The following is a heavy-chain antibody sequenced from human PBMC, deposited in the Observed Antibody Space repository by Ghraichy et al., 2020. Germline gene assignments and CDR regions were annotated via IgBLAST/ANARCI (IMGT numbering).Heavy chain of an antibody. Sequence: GGSLRLSCAASGFTFSSYSMNWVRQAPGKGLEWVSSISSSSSYIYYADSVKGRFTISRDNAKNSLYLQMNSLRAEDTAVYYCARDYAMTTVTPVDYWGQGTLVTVSS. D-gene: IGHD4-11*01. J-gene: IGHJ4*02. CDR1: GFTFSSYS. V-gene: IGHV3-21*01. CDR2: ISSSSSYI. CDR3: ARDYAMTTVTPVDY.